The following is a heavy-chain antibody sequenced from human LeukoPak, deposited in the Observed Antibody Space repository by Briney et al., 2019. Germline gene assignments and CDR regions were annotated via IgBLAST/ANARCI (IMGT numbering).Heavy chain of an antibody. D-gene: IGHD3-10*01. CDR1: GDSVSSNSAA. CDR2: TYYRSRWYS. J-gene: IGHJ3*02. Sequence: SQTLSLTCAISGDSVSSNSAAWNWIRQSPSRGLEWLGRTYYRSRWYSDYAVSVKSRIIINPDTSKNQFSLQLSSVTAADTAVYYCARGGLGSGSFDAFDIWGQGTMVTVSS. V-gene: IGHV6-1*01. CDR3: ARGGLGSGSFDAFDI.